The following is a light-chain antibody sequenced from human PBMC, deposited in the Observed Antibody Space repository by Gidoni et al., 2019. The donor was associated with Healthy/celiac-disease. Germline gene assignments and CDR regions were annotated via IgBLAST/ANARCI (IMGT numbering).Light chain of an antibody. J-gene: IGLJ2*01. CDR2: RNN. V-gene: IGLV1-47*01. Sequence: QSVLTQPPSASGTPGQRVTISCSGSSYNIGSNYVYWYQQLPGTAPNLLIYRNNQRPSGVPDLFSGSKSGTSASLAISGLRSEDEADYYCAAWDDSLSGGVFGGGTKLTVL. CDR1: SYNIGSNY. CDR3: AAWDDSLSGGV.